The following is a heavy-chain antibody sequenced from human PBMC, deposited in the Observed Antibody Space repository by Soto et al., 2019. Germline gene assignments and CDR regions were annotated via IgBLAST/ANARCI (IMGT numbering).Heavy chain of an antibody. CDR1: GYTFTSYG. D-gene: IGHD2-15*01. V-gene: IGHV1-18*01. CDR3: ARDDPDINWFDT. J-gene: IGHJ5*02. Sequence: AAVKVSCKASGYTFTSYGISCVRQSPGQGLEWMGWISAYNGNTNYAQKLQGRVTMTTDTSTSTAYMELRSLRSDDTAVYYCARDDPDINWFDTWGQGTLVTVSS. CDR2: ISAYNGNT.